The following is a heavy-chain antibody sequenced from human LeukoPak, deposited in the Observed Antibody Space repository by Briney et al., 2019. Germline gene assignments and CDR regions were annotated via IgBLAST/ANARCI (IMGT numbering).Heavy chain of an antibody. D-gene: IGHD1-26*01. CDR2: INHSGST. CDR3: ARVPYSGNYFDY. CDR1: GGSFSGYY. Sequence: PSETLSLTCAVYGGSFSGYYWSWIRQPPGKGLEWIGEINHSGSTNYNPSLKSRVTISVDTSKNQFSLKLSSVTAADTAVYYCARVPYSGNYFDYWGQGTLVTVSS. V-gene: IGHV4-34*01. J-gene: IGHJ4*02.